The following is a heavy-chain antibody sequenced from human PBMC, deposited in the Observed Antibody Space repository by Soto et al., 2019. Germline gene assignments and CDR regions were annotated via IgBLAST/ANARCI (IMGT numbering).Heavy chain of an antibody. V-gene: IGHV4-34*01. J-gene: IGHJ4*02. Sequence: SGTLSLTCAVYGGSFSGYYWSWIRQPPGKGLEWIGEINHSGSTNYNPSLKSRVTISVDTSKNQFSLKLSSVTAADTAVYYCARGRSTWYYYGSGSYRWYFDYWGQGTLVTVSS. CDR1: GGSFSGYY. CDR3: ARGRSTWYYYGSGSYRWYFDY. D-gene: IGHD3-10*01. CDR2: INHSGST.